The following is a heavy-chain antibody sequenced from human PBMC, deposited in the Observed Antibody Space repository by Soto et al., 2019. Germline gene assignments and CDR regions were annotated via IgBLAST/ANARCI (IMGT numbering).Heavy chain of an antibody. V-gene: IGHV4-59*01. Sequence: SETLSLTCTVSGGSISSYYWSWIRQPPGKGLEWIGYIYYSGSTNYNPSLKSRVTISVDTSKNQFSLKLSSVTAADTAVYYCARCVDYYDSSGYLVLNNWFDPWGQGTLVTVS. J-gene: IGHJ5*02. CDR3: ARCVDYYDSSGYLVLNNWFDP. CDR2: IYYSGST. CDR1: GGSISSYY. D-gene: IGHD3-22*01.